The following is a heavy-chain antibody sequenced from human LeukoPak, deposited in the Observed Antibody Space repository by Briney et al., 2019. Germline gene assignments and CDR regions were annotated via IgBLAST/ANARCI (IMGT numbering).Heavy chain of an antibody. Sequence: SGTLSLTCTVSGGSISSSSYYWGWIRQPPGKGLEWIGSIYYSGSTYYNPSLKSRVTISVDTSKNQFSLKLSSVTAADTAVYYCARLQRYGDYFDYWGQGTLVTVSS. CDR2: IYYSGST. V-gene: IGHV4-39*01. J-gene: IGHJ4*02. CDR3: ARLQRYGDYFDY. D-gene: IGHD4-17*01. CDR1: GGSISSSSYY.